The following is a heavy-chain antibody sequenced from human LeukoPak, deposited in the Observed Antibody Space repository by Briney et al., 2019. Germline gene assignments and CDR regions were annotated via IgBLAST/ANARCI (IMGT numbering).Heavy chain of an antibody. Sequence: GGSLRLSCGASGFTFSSYAMAWVRHAPRNALDWVSAIRRTGSSTYCADSVKGRFTISRDNSKSTLYLQMNSLRAEDTAIYFCTKEYDYSGYLGQGRGYFDYWGQGTLVTVSS. D-gene: IGHD3-22*01. CDR1: GFTFSSYA. CDR2: IRRTGSST. J-gene: IGHJ4*02. V-gene: IGHV3-23*01. CDR3: TKEYDYSGYLGQGRGYFDY.